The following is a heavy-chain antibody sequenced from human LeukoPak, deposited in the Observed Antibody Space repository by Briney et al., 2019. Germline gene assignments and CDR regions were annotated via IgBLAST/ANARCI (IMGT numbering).Heavy chain of an antibody. CDR3: ARVYYNSGWYGEGYHYYMDV. V-gene: IGHV3-53*01. CDR2: IYNGGTT. J-gene: IGHJ6*03. Sequence: GGSLRLSCAASGFTVSNTYMNWVRQAPGKGLEWVSIIYNGGTTYYADSVMGRFIISRDNSKNTLYLQMNSLRAEDTAIYYCARVYYNSGWYGEGYHYYMDVWGKGTTVTVSS. D-gene: IGHD6-19*01. CDR1: GFTVSNTY.